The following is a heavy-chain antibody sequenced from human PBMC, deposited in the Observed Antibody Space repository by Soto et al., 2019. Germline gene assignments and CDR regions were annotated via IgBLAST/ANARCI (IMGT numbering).Heavy chain of an antibody. CDR2: VFDFGST. J-gene: IGHJ4*02. Sequence: SETLSLTCSVSGDSVKSSYWAWIRQSPGRAPEWVGYVFDFGSTGYHPSLMSRVTMSVDTSKNQFSLKVTSATAADTAVYFCVRVYGRSSCFFDSWGQGTLVTVYS. CDR1: GDSVKSSY. CDR3: VRVYGRSSCFFDS. V-gene: IGHV4-59*08. D-gene: IGHD6-6*01.